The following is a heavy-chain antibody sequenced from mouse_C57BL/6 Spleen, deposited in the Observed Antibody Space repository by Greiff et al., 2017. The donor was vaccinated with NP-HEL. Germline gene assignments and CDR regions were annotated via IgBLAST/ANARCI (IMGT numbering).Heavy chain of an antibody. CDR3: VRRYGPYFDY. Sequence: EVKVVESGGGLVQPKGSLKLSCAASGFSFNTYAMNWVRQAPGKGLEWVARIRSKSNNYATYYADSVKDRFTISRDDSESMLYLQMNNLKTEDTAMYYCVRRYGPYFDYWGQGTTLTVSS. V-gene: IGHV10-1*01. CDR2: IRSKSNNYAT. J-gene: IGHJ2*01. CDR1: GFSFNTYA. D-gene: IGHD1-1*02.